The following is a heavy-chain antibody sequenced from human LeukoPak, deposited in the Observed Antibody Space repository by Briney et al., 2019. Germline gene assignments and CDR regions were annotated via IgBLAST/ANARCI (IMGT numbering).Heavy chain of an antibody. Sequence: PGGSLRLSCAASGFAFSSYEMNWVRQAPGKGLEWVSYISSSGSTIYYADSVKGRFTISRDNAKNSLYLQMNSLRAEDTAVYYCAELGITMIGGVWGKGTTVTISS. CDR1: GFAFSSYE. V-gene: IGHV3-48*03. D-gene: IGHD3-10*02. CDR3: AELGITMIGGV. CDR2: ISSSGSTI. J-gene: IGHJ6*04.